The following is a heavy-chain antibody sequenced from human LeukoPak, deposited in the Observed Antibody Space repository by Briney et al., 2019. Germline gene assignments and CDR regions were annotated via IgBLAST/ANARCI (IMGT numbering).Heavy chain of an antibody. Sequence: ASVKVSCKASGYTFTSYGISWVRQAPGQGLEWMGWISAYNGNTNYAQKLQGRVTMTTDTSTSTAYMELRSLRSDDTAVYYCARDSVVVPAATTGDYWGQGTLVTVSS. CDR3: ARDSVVVPAATTGDY. CDR2: ISAYNGNT. J-gene: IGHJ4*02. D-gene: IGHD2-2*01. CDR1: GYTFTSYG. V-gene: IGHV1-18*01.